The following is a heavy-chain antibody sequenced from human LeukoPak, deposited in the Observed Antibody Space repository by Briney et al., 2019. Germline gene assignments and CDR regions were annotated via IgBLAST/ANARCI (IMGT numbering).Heavy chain of an antibody. V-gene: IGHV3-23*01. CDR2: ISGSGGST. CDR3: AGGARYDFWSGSLDS. CDR1: GFTFSSYG. Sequence: PGGSLRLSCAASGFTFSSYGMSWVRQAPGKGLEWVSAISGSGGSTYYADPVKGRFTISRDNSKNTLYLQMNSLRAEDTAVYYCAGGARYDFWSGSLDSWGQGTLVTLSS. D-gene: IGHD3-3*01. J-gene: IGHJ4*02.